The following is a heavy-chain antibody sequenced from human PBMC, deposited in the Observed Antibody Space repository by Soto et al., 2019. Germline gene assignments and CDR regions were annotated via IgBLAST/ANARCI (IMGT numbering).Heavy chain of an antibody. J-gene: IGHJ5*02. CDR3: ASQPSGRGFHWFDP. V-gene: IGHV4-39*01. CDR1: GGSISSSSYY. CDR2: IYYSGST. D-gene: IGHD6-25*01. Sequence: QLQLQESGPGLVKPSETLSLTCTVSGGSISSSSYYWGWIRQPPGKGLEWIGSIYYSGSTYYNPSLKRRVTISVDTSNNQFYLQLSSVTAADTAGYYCASQPSGRGFHWFDPWGQGTLVTVSS.